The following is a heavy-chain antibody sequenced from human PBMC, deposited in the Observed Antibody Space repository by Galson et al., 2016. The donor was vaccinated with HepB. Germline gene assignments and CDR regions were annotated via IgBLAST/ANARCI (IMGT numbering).Heavy chain of an antibody. CDR2: IYPSDSDT. J-gene: IGHJ5*02. D-gene: IGHD3-16*01. CDR1: GYTFPNYW. V-gene: IGHV5-51*01. Sequence: QSGAEVKKPGESLKISCEGSGYTFPNYWIGWVRQMPGKGLEWMGIIYPSDSDTRYSPSFQGHVTISVDKSINIAYLQWNSLKASDTAMYYWARVVGLREILRLDPWGQGTLVTVSP. CDR3: ARVVGLREILRLDP.